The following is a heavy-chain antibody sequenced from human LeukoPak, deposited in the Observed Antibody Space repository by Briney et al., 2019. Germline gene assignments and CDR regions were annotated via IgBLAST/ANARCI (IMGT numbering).Heavy chain of an antibody. CDR3: ARTDPTSYGWLDY. D-gene: IGHD6-19*01. CDR2: INQNGGVE. V-gene: IGHV3-7*01. CDR1: GFTFSGFW. Sequence: GGSLRLTCAASGFTFSGFWMSWVRQAPGKGLEWVANINQNGGVEKYVDSVKGRFTISRDNAKNLLHLQMNSLRAEDTAVYYCARTDPTSYGWLDYWGQGTLVTVSS. J-gene: IGHJ4*02.